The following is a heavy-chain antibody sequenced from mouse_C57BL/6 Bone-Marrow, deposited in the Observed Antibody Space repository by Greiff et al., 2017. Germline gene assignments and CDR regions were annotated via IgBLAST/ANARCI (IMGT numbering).Heavy chain of an antibody. CDR2: IWSGGST. J-gene: IGHJ2*01. Sequence: VQLQQSGPGLVQPSQSLSITCTVSGFSLTSYGVHWVRQSPGKGLEWLGVIWSGGSTDYNAAFISRLSISKDNSKSQVFFKMNSLQADDTAIYYCARTRLLDYWGQGTTLTVSS. CDR1: GFSLTSYG. CDR3: ARTRLLDY. V-gene: IGHV2-2*01.